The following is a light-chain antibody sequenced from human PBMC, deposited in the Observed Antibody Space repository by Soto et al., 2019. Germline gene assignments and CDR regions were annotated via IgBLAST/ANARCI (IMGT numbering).Light chain of an antibody. CDR2: KAS. Sequence: DSQMTESPSTLSGSVGDRVTITCRARQTISSWLAWYQQKPGKDPKXXIYKASTLKSGVPSRFSGSGSGTEFTLTISSLQPDDFATYYCQHYNSYSEAFGQGTKVDIK. CDR3: QHYNSYSEA. CDR1: QTISSW. V-gene: IGKV1-5*03. J-gene: IGKJ1*01.